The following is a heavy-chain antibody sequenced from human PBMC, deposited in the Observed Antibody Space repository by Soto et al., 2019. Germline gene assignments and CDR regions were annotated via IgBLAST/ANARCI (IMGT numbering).Heavy chain of an antibody. CDR3: APIRDTIFGVEDDALHI. Sequence: GHTLVNLPWPLTLTRTVSGVLLSKATMDVSWIRQPPGKALDWPEHIFSNDEQSYSTSLKSRLKISKDTSKSQVVLTMTNMDPVDTSTYYCAPIRDTIFGVEDDALHIWD. CDR2: IFSNDEQ. CDR1: GVLLSKATMD. D-gene: IGHD3-3*01. J-gene: IGHJ3*02. V-gene: IGHV2-26*01.